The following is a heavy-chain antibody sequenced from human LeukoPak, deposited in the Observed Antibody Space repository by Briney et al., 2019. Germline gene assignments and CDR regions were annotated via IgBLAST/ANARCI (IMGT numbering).Heavy chain of an antibody. CDR3: ATEGPTSSGFDY. V-gene: IGHV3-21*01. J-gene: IGHJ4*02. CDR1: GFTFSRYR. D-gene: IGHD6-25*01. CDR2: TRRSRSYI. Sequence: PRGSLRLSCAASGFTFSRYRMNWVRPAPGKGLEWVSSTRRSRSYIYYADSVKGRFTISRDNAKNSLYLQMNSLRAEDTAVYYCATEGPTSSGFDYWGQGALVTVSS.